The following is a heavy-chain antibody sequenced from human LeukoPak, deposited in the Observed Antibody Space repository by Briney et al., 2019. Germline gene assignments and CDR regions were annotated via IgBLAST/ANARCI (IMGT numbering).Heavy chain of an antibody. CDR2: ININGGRT. CDR1: GFTFSSYT. D-gene: IGHD2-8*01. Sequence: GGSLRLSCSVSGFTFSSYTMHWVRQAPGKGLEYVSSININGGRTYYADPVKGRLTISRDNSKNMLYLQMSSLRTEDTAVYYCVKDKWIDHWGQGTLVTVSS. J-gene: IGHJ4*02. CDR3: VKDKWIDH. V-gene: IGHV3-64D*09.